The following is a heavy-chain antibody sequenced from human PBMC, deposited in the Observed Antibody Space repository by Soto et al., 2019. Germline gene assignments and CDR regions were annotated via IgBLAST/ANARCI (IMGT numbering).Heavy chain of an antibody. D-gene: IGHD1-20*01. J-gene: IGHJ5*02. CDR1: GFNVAGKY. CDR3: ARINWITRGSSSDT. Sequence: EEQLVESGGGLMHTGASLRLSCAASGFNVAGKYMSWVRQAPGKGLEWVSGSYSGGQIFYSDAVRGRFTIAIDNSKNTVNLDMNALRAEDTATYYCARINWITRGSSSDTWGQGTLVTVSS. V-gene: IGHV3-53*02. CDR2: SYSGGQI.